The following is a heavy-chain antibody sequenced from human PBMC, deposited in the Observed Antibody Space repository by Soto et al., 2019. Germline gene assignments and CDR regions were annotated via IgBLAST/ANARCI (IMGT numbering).Heavy chain of an antibody. CDR1: GFTFSSYS. CDR3: ARAGLGYCSSSSCYTWDGMDV. Sequence: EVHLLESGGGLVQPGGSLRLSCAASGFTFSSYSMNWVRQAPGKGLEWVSSISSSSSYIYYADSVKGRFTISRDNAKNSLYLQMNSLRAEDTAVYYCARAGLGYCSSSSCYTWDGMDVWGQGTTVTVSS. V-gene: IGHV3-21*01. CDR2: ISSSSSYI. J-gene: IGHJ6*02. D-gene: IGHD2-2*02.